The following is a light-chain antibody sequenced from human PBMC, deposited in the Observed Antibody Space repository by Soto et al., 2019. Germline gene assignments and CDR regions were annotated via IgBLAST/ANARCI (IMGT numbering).Light chain of an antibody. Sequence: QSALTQPPSASGSPGQSVTITCTEFGGDVRDSNYVSWYQQSPGKAPKLVIYEATQRPAGVPDRFSGSKSGDTASLTVSGLQDEDEADYYCVAGKNNRVFGTGTKLTVL. J-gene: IGLJ1*01. CDR2: EAT. V-gene: IGLV2-8*01. CDR3: VAGKNNRV. CDR1: GGDVRDSNY.